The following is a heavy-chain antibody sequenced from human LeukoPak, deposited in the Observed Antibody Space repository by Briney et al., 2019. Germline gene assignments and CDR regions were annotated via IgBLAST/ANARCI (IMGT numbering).Heavy chain of an antibody. CDR3: ARDNSCSSSSCGNSYMDV. CDR2: INPNSGGT. Sequence: ASVKVSCKASGYTFTGYYIHWVRQAPGQGLEWMGWINPNSGGTNYAQKFQGGVTMTRDTSISTAYMDLSRLRSDDTAVYFCARDNSCSSSSCGNSYMDVWGKGTTVTVAS. J-gene: IGHJ6*03. CDR1: GYTFTGYY. V-gene: IGHV1-2*02. D-gene: IGHD2-15*01.